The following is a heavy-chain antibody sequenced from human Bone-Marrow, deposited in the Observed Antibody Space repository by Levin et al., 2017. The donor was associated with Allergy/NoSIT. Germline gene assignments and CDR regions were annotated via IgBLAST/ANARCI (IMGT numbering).Heavy chain of an antibody. CDR2: LDGSSGKT. CDR3: AKAGTTVMLDYSYLDV. J-gene: IGHJ6*03. Sequence: GRSLRLSCRISGLIFADYAMNWVRQAPGRGLEWVSSLDGSSGKTHYADSVKGRFTISREYSKNTLFLQMNSLRVEDTARYYCAKAGTTVMLDYSYLDVWGEGTAVTVSS. D-gene: IGHD4-17*01. CDR1: GLIFADYA. V-gene: IGHV3-23*01.